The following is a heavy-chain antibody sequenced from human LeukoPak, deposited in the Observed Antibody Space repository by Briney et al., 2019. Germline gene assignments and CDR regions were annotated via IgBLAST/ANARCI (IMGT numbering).Heavy chain of an antibody. CDR2: IGTPGDT. CDR3: ARVRGMTTGSHGDNDAFDI. J-gene: IGHJ3*02. D-gene: IGHD4-17*01. Sequence: GGSLRLSCAASGFTFSIYDMHWVRQATGKGLEWVSAIGTPGDTYYPGSVKGRFTISRENAKNSLFLQMNSLRAEDTAVYYCARVRGMTTGSHGDNDAFDIWGQGTMVTVSS. CDR1: GFTFSIYD. V-gene: IGHV3-13*01.